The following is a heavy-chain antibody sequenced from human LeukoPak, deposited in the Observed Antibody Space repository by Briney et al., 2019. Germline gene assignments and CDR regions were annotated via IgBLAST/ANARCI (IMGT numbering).Heavy chain of an antibody. V-gene: IGHV5-51*01. CDR2: IYPGDSDT. J-gene: IGHJ4*02. CDR1: GYSFTSYW. D-gene: IGHD3-3*01. CDR3: ARWGRYDFWSGYYFDY. Sequence: GESLKISCKGSGYSFTSYWIGWVRQMPGKGLEWMGIIYPGDSDTRYSPSFQGPVTISADKSITTAYLQWSSLKASDTAMYYCARWGRYDFWSGYYFDYWGQGTLVTVSS.